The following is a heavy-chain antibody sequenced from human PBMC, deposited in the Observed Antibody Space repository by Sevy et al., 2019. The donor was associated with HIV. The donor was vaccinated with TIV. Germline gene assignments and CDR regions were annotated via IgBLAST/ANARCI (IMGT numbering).Heavy chain of an antibody. J-gene: IGHJ6*03. Sequence: GGSLRLSCAASGFTFSSYDMHWVRQATGKGLEWVSAIGTAGDTFYPGSVKGRFTISRENAKNSLYLQMNSLRAGDTAVYYCARGPRLRFFMDVWGNGTTVTVSS. CDR2: IGTAGDT. CDR1: GFTFSSYD. D-gene: IGHD3-3*01. CDR3: ARGPRLRFFMDV. V-gene: IGHV3-13*01.